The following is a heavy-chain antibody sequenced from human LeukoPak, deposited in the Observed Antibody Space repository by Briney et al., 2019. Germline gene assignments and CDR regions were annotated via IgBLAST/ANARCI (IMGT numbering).Heavy chain of an antibody. CDR3: ARINYYGSGSYQNWFDP. CDR2: IYYSGST. D-gene: IGHD3-10*01. Sequence: PSETLSLTCTVSGGSISSGGYYWSWIRQHPGKGLEWIGYIYYSGSTYYNPSLKSRVTISVDTSKNQFSLKLSSVTAADTAVYYCARINYYGSGSYQNWFDPWGQGTLVTVSS. V-gene: IGHV4-31*03. J-gene: IGHJ5*02. CDR1: GGSISSGGYY.